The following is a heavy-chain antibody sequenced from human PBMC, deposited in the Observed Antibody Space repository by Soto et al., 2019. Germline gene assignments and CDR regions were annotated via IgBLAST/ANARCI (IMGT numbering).Heavy chain of an antibody. J-gene: IGHJ4*01. CDR3: GRVHVMVVAGSTFDY. CDR1: GYSISSGSY. Sequence: PSETMSLTCTVSGYSISSGSYWPWIRQPPGKGQEWIASIYHGGTTFYNPSLKSRITISVDTSNNQFSLKLTSVTAADTVVYYCGRVHVMVVAGSTFDYWGHGTLVTVSS. CDR2: IYHGGTT. D-gene: IGHD6-19*01. V-gene: IGHV4-38-2*02.